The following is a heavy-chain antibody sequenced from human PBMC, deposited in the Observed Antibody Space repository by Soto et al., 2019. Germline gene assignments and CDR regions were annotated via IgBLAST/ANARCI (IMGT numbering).Heavy chain of an antibody. CDR2: IYHSGST. CDR1: GGSISSSNW. J-gene: IGHJ4*02. D-gene: IGHD3-22*01. V-gene: IGHV4-4*02. Sequence: SETLSLTCAVSGGSISSSNWWSWVRQPPGKGLEWIGEIYHSGSTNYNPSLKSRVTISVDKSKNQFSLKLSSVTAADTAVYYWASLGGYYLDLDYWGQGTLVTVPS. CDR3: ASLGGYYLDLDY.